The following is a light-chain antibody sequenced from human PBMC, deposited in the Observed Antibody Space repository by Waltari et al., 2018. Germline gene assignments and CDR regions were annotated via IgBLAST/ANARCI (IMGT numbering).Light chain of an antibody. CDR2: DAS. Sequence: DVQMTQAPSSLSASVGDRGTITCQASQDIEKHLNWYQQKPGKAPKLLIYDASNLETGVPLRFSGSRSRTDFTFTISSLQPEDVATYYCQQYDNIPHTFGQGTTLEIK. CDR3: QQYDNIPHT. J-gene: IGKJ2*01. CDR1: QDIEKH. V-gene: IGKV1-33*01.